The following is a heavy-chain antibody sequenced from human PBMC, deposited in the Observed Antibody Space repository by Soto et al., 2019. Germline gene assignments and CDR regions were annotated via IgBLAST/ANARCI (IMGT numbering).Heavy chain of an antibody. V-gene: IGHV4-39*07. J-gene: IGHJ4*02. Sequence: PSETLSLTCTVSGGSISSTTYYWGWMRQPPGKGLEWIASFFIGANTYYNPSLKSRVTISLDTSKTEFYLRLSSVTDADTAVYYCASTYYNLNSGPLDHWGQGTLVTVSS. CDR2: FFIGANT. CDR1: GGSISSTTYY. D-gene: IGHD3-10*01. CDR3: ASTYYNLNSGPLDH.